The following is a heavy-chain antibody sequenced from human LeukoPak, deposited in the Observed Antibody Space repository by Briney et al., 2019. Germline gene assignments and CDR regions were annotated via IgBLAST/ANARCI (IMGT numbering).Heavy chain of an antibody. D-gene: IGHD2-15*01. V-gene: IGHV3-23*01. J-gene: IGHJ4*02. CDR1: GFTFSSYA. CDR3: AKFLGPNCSGGSCYSPFDY. CDR2: ISGSGGST. Sequence: GGSLRLSCAASGFTFSSYAMSWVRQAPGKGLEWVSAISGSGGSTYYADSVKGRFTISRDNSKNTLYLQMNSLRAEDTAVYYCAKFLGPNCSGGSCYSPFDYWGQGTLVTVSS.